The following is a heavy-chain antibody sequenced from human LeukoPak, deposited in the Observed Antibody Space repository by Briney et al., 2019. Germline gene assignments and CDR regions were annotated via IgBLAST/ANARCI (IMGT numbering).Heavy chain of an antibody. Sequence: GGSLRLSCTASGFTFSSSWMHWVRHAPGKGLVWVSRINSDASSTSYADSVKGRFTISRDNAKNTLYLQMNGLRAEDTAVYYCARALEPALYNWIDPWGQGTLVTVSS. CDR2: INSDASST. CDR3: ARALEPALYNWIDP. CDR1: GFTFSSSW. J-gene: IGHJ5*02. D-gene: IGHD1-1*01. V-gene: IGHV3-74*01.